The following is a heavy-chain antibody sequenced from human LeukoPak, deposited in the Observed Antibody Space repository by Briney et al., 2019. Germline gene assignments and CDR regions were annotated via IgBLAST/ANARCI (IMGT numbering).Heavy chain of an antibody. CDR3: ARETSGITGATSY. CDR2: ISSSSSYI. J-gene: IGHJ4*02. D-gene: IGHD1-7*01. V-gene: IGHV3-21*01. CDR1: GFTFSSYS. Sequence: GGSLRLSCAASGFTFSSYSMNWVRQAPGKGLEWVSSISSSSSYIYYADSVKGRFTISRDNAKNSLYLQMNSLRAEDTAVYYCARETSGITGATSYWGQGTLVTVSS.